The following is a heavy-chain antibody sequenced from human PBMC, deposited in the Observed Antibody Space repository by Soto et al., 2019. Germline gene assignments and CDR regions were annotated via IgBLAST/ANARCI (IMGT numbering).Heavy chain of an antibody. CDR1: GGSISSYY. Sequence: SETLSLTCTVSGGSISSYYWSWIRQPPGKGLEWIGYIYYSGSTNYNPSLKSRVTISVDTSKNQFSLKLSSVTAADTAVYYCASHSLTYDSSGYYSRDLDYWGQGTLVTVSS. CDR2: IYYSGST. D-gene: IGHD3-22*01. V-gene: IGHV4-59*08. CDR3: ASHSLTYDSSGYYSRDLDY. J-gene: IGHJ4*02.